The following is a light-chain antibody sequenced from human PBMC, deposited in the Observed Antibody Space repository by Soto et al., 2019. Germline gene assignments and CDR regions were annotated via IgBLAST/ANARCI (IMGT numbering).Light chain of an antibody. J-gene: IGKJ3*01. CDR3: HQFGSSPLDT. V-gene: IGKV3-20*01. CDR1: QTISSSF. Sequence: EIVLTQSPGTLSLSPGERATLSCRASQTISSSFLAWYQQKPGQAPRLLIYRASRRAPGIPDRFSGSGSWTDFTLTIGRLEPEDFAVYYCHQFGSSPLDTFGPGTKVEIK. CDR2: RAS.